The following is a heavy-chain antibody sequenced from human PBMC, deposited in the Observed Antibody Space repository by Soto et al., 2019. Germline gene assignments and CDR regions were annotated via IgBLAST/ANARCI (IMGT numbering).Heavy chain of an antibody. CDR1: VASISNTDW. Sequence: PSETLSLTCAVSVASISNTDWWSWVRQPPGKGLEWIGEIYHSGTTNCDPSLKSRVTISLDKSKSLFSLTLTSLTAADTAVYYCAIPGAGDFDYWGQGTLVTVSS. V-gene: IGHV4-4*02. CDR3: AIPGAGDFDY. CDR2: IYHSGTT. D-gene: IGHD1-26*01. J-gene: IGHJ4*02.